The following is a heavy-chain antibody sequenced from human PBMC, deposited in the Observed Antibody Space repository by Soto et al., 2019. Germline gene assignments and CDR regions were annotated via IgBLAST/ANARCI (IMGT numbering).Heavy chain of an antibody. CDR2: INGDGSTT. Sequence: EVQLVESGGDLVQPGGSLRLSCAASGLTFSSHWMHWVRQAPGKGLVWVSHINGDGSTTRYADSVKGRFTSSRDNAKNTLYLQMNSLRAEDTAVYYCAIYSGVWGQGTTVTVSS. V-gene: IGHV3-74*01. J-gene: IGHJ6*02. CDR1: GLTFSSHW. D-gene: IGHD2-15*01. CDR3: AIYSGV.